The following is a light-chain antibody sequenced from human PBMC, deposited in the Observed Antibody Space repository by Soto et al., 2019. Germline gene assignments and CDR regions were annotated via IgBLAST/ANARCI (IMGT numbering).Light chain of an antibody. CDR1: QSVKTY. Sequence: ETVLTQSPATLSLSPGERATLSCRASQSVKTYLAWYQQKPGQVPRLLIYDASNRATGIPARFSGSGSGTDFTLTISSLAPEDFAVYYCQQYLDWPRTFGQGTKVEIK. J-gene: IGKJ1*01. CDR2: DAS. CDR3: QQYLDWPRT. V-gene: IGKV3-11*01.